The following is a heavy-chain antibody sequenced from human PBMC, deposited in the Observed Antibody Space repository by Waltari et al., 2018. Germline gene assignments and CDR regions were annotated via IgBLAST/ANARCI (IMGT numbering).Heavy chain of an antibody. D-gene: IGHD3-22*01. CDR2: IYYSGST. Sequence: QLQLQESGPGLVKPSETLSLTCTVSGASISSSSSYWGWIRQPPGKGLEWIGSIYYSGSTYYNPSLKSRVTISVDTSKNQFSLKLSSVTAADTAVYYCASTVYYDSSGWTYYFDYWGQGTLVTVSS. J-gene: IGHJ4*02. CDR3: ASTVYYDSSGWTYYFDY. V-gene: IGHV4-39*01. CDR1: GASISSSSSY.